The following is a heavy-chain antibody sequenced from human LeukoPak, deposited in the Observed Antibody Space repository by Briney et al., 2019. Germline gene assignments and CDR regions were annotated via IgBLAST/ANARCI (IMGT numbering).Heavy chain of an antibody. J-gene: IGHJ4*02. CDR2: INHSGST. V-gene: IGHV4-34*01. CDR1: GGFFGGYY. CDR3: AQLRYYYFDY. D-gene: IGHD5-18*01. Sequence: SETLSLTCAVYGGFFGGYYWSWIRQPPGKGLEWIGEINHSGSTNYNPSLKSRVTISVDTSKNQFSLKLSSVTAADTSLYYCAQLRYYYFDYWGQGTLVTVSS.